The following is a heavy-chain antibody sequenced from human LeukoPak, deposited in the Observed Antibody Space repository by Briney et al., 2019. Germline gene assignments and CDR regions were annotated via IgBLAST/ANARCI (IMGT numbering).Heavy chain of an antibody. CDR3: ARGAIHYDFWSGQTTNWFDP. V-gene: IGHV1-2*02. Sequence: AASVKVSCKASGYTFTGYYMHWVRQAPGQGLEWMGWINPNSGGTNYAQKFQGRVTMTRDTSISTAYMELSRLRSDDTAVYYCARGAIHYDFWSGQTTNWFDPWGQGTLVTVSS. CDR2: INPNSGGT. CDR1: GYTFTGYY. J-gene: IGHJ5*02. D-gene: IGHD3-3*01.